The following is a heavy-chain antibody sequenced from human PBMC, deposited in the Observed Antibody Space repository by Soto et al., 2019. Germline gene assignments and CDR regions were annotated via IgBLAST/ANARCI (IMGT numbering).Heavy chain of an antibody. CDR1: GITFSSTA. D-gene: IGHD4-17*01. J-gene: IGHJ6*02. CDR3: ANPRDGEYTFYYYGMDV. V-gene: IGHV3-23*01. Sequence: EVQLLESGGNLVQPGGSLRLSCAASGITFSSTAMSWVRQAPGKGLEWVSAISDTGRTIHYAASVKGRFTIYRDNSKNILYLQMNSPRAEDTAVYYCANPRDGEYTFYYYGMDVWGQGTKVTVSS. CDR2: ISDTGRTI.